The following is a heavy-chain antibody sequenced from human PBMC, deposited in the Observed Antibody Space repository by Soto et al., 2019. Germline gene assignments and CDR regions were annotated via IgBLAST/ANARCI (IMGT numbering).Heavy chain of an antibody. J-gene: IGHJ4*02. CDR1: GGSVSSGSYY. CDR2: IYYSGST. CDR3: ARGTDDKAHYYDSSGYFTY. V-gene: IGHV4-61*01. Sequence: SETLSLTCTVSGGSVSSGSYYWSWIRQPPGKGLEWIGYIYYSGSTNYNPSLKSRVTISVDTSKNQFSLKLSSVTAADTAVYYCARGTDDKAHYYDSSGYFTYWGQGTLVTVSS. D-gene: IGHD3-22*01.